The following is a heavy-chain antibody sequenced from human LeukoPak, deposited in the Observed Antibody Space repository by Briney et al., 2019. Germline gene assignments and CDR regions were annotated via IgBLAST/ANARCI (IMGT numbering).Heavy chain of an antibody. CDR3: VRAATYYDFWSGSRNAFDI. J-gene: IGHJ3*02. V-gene: IGHV1-18*01. Sequence: AASVKVSCKASGYTFTSYGISWVRQAPGQGLEWMGWISAYNGNTNYAQKLQGRVTMTTDTSTSTAYMELRSLRSDDTAVYYCVRAATYYDFWSGSRNAFDIWGQGTMVTVSS. CDR2: ISAYNGNT. CDR1: GYTFTSYG. D-gene: IGHD3-3*01.